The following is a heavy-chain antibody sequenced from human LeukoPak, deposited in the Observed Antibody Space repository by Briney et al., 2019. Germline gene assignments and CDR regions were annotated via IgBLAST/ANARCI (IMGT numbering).Heavy chain of an antibody. CDR2: IKPSGTET. V-gene: IGHV3-7*01. J-gene: IGHJ4*02. Sequence: GGSLRISCAASGFTFSTYWMTWVRQAPGKGLEWVANIKPSGTETYYGDPVKGRFTISRDNAKNLLYLQMSSLRAEDTAVYSCGRFGDEAGIDNWGQGTLVTVSS. CDR3: GRFGDEAGIDN. D-gene: IGHD3-10*01. CDR1: GFTFSTYW.